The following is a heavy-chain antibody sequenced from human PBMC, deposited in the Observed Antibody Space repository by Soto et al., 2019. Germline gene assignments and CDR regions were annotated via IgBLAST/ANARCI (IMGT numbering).Heavy chain of an antibody. V-gene: IGHV3-11*05. CDR2: ISSSSSYT. J-gene: IGHJ4*02. Sequence: QVQLVESGGGLVKPGGSLRLSCAASGFTFSDYYMSWIRQAPGKGLEWVSYISSSSSYTNYADSVKGRFTISRDNAKNSLSLQMNRLRAEDTAVYYCAGELRYFDWPLPSSDYWGQGALVTVSS. CDR1: GFTFSDYY. D-gene: IGHD3-9*01. CDR3: AGELRYFDWPLPSSDY.